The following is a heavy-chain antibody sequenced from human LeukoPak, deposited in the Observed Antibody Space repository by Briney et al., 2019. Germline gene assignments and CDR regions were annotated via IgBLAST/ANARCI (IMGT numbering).Heavy chain of an antibody. J-gene: IGHJ4*02. D-gene: IGHD3-16*01. CDR1: GFTVSDYY. CDR2: ISFSGSPI. CDR3: GGGMGARVCNFDY. V-gene: IGHV3-11*04. Sequence: GRSMRLSCAAYGFTVSDYYMTWIRQAPGNGLDWVSYISFSGSPIYYADSVKGRFIIPRDTAKHSPYRQVNRLRAAHPGVHYRGGGMGARVCNFDYWGQGTLVTVSS.